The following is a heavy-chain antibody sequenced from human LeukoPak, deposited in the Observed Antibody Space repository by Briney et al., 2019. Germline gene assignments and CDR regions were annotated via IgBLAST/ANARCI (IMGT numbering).Heavy chain of an antibody. D-gene: IGHD5-24*01. CDR1: GFTFSSYG. CDR3: AKDWLAKMVTGWFDP. CDR2: ISYDGSNK. J-gene: IGHJ5*02. Sequence: GGSLRLSFAASGFTFSSYGMHWVRQAPGKGLEWVAVISYDGSNKYYADSVKGRFTISRDNSKNTLYLQMNSLRAEDTAVYYCAKDWLAKMVTGWFDPWGQGTLVTVSS. V-gene: IGHV3-30*18.